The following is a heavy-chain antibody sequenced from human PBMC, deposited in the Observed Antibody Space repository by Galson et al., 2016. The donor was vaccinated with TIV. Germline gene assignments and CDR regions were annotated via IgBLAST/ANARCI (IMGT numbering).Heavy chain of an antibody. Sequence: SLRLSCAASGISVNNDWMHWVRQSPEEGLVWVARIDTDGTTTYYADSVKGRFSISRDNAKNTVYLQMNNLIADDTAVYYCVRDRLGWHWGQGTLVTVSS. J-gene: IGHJ1*01. V-gene: IGHV3-74*01. D-gene: IGHD3-16*01. CDR1: GISVNNDW. CDR2: IDTDGTTT. CDR3: VRDRLGWH.